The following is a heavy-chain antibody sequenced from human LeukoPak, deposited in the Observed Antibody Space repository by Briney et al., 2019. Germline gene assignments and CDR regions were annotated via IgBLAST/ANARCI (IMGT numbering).Heavy chain of an antibody. CDR1: GYTFTGYY. CDR3: ARDGGTPLAYYDSSLYYYYYMDV. J-gene: IGHJ6*03. CDR2: INPNSGGT. D-gene: IGHD3-22*01. V-gene: IGHV1-2*02. Sequence: VASVKVSCKASGYTFTGYYMHWVRQAPGQGLEWMGWINPNSGGTNYAQKFQGRVTMTRDTSISTAYMELSRLRSDDTAVYYCARDGGTPLAYYDSSLYYYYYMDVWGKGTTVTISS.